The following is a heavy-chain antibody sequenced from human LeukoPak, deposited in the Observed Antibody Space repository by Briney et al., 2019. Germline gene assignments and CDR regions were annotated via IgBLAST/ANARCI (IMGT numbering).Heavy chain of an antibody. J-gene: IGHJ4*02. D-gene: IGHD6-13*01. CDR3: ARVGHLAAAGTVDY. V-gene: IGHV3-11*04. CDR1: GFTFSDYY. CDR2: ISSSAGTTT. Sequence: GGSLRLSCAASGFTFSDYYMSWIRQAPGKGLEWVSYISSSAGTTTHYAESVKGRFTISRDNAKNSLYLQMNSLRVEDTAVYYCARVGHLAAAGTVDYWGQGTLVTVSS.